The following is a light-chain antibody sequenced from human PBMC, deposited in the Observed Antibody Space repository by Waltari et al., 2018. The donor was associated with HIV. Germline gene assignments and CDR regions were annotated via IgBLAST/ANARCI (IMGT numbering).Light chain of an antibody. V-gene: IGKV3-11*01. CDR3: HQRSNWPLT. CDR2: DAS. J-gene: IGKJ4*01. Sequence: EIVLTQSPATLSLSPGERATLSCRASQSVSSYLAWYQQKPGQAPRLLIYDASNRATGIPARFSGSGSGTDFTLTISSLEPEDFAVYYCHQRSNWPLTFGGGTKVEIK. CDR1: QSVSSY.